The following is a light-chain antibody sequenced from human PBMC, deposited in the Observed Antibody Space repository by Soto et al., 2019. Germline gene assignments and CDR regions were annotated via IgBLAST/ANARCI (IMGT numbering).Light chain of an antibody. CDR1: HDINKY. V-gene: IGKV1-33*01. CDR3: QRYDSLPPT. CDR2: DAS. J-gene: IGKJ5*01. Sequence: DIQMTQSPSSLSASVGDRVTITCQASHDINKYLNWYQEKPGKAPKLLIYDASNLQTGVPSRFSGSGSGTHFTFTISSLQPEHIATYYCQRYDSLPPTFGQGTRLDIK.